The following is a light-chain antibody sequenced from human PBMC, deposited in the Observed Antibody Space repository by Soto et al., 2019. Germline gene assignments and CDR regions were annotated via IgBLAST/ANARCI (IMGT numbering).Light chain of an antibody. Sequence: DIQLAQSPSTLSASVGDRITITCRATQSINWLAWYQQKPGQAPKLLIFEASRIESGVPSRFSGSGSGTEFTLTVSSLQPDEFGTYCCQHYDTYSPMLTFGQETKVDVK. J-gene: IGKJ1*01. V-gene: IGKV1-5*03. CDR3: QHYDTYSPMLT. CDR1: QSINW. CDR2: EAS.